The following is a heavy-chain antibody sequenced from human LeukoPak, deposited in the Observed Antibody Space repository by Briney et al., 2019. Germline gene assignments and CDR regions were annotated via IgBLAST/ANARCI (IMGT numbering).Heavy chain of an antibody. CDR2: INPNSGGT. V-gene: IGHV1-2*02. D-gene: IGHD6-19*01. J-gene: IGHJ4*02. CDR1: GGTFSSYA. Sequence: ASVKVSCKASGGTFSSYAISWVRQAPGQGLEWMGWINPNSGGTNYAQKFQGRVTMTRDTSISTAYMELSRLRSDDTAVYYCARDRRVAVAGTLGYWGQGTLVTVSS. CDR3: ARDRRVAVAGTLGY.